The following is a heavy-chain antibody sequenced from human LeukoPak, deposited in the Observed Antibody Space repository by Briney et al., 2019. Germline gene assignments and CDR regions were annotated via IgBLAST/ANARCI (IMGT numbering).Heavy chain of an antibody. CDR3: AREAVAELYYFDY. Sequence: VASVKVSCKASGYTFTGYYMHWVRQAPGQGLEWMGWINPNSGGTNYAQKFQGRVTMTRDTSISTAYMELSRLRSDDTAVYYCAREAVAELYYFDYWGQGTLVTVSP. CDR1: GYTFTGYY. J-gene: IGHJ4*02. CDR2: INPNSGGT. D-gene: IGHD6-19*01. V-gene: IGHV1-2*02.